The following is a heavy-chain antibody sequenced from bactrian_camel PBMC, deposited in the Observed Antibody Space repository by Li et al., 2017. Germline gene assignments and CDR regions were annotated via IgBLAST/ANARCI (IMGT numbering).Heavy chain of an antibody. CDR2: LKWDGTDT. CDR1: GLTSSGYY. CDR3: VALAWGFNY. J-gene: IGHJ4*01. D-gene: IGHD1*01. V-gene: IGHV3S5*01. Sequence: QVQLVESGGGLVQPGESLRLSCRISGLTSSGYYMSWARQAPGKALEWVSTLKWDGTDTYYADFVKGRFTISRANTMNTSYLQMDSLKSEDTAQYYCVALAWGFNYWGQGTQVTVS.